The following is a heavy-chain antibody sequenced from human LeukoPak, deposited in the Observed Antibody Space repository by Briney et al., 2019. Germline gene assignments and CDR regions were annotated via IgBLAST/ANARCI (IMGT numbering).Heavy chain of an antibody. D-gene: IGHD4-23*01. Sequence: GGSLRLSCAASGFTFSSYSMNWVRQAPGKGLEWVSSISSSSSYIYYADSVKGRFTISRENAKNSLYLQMNSLRAEDTAVYYCARVEGGRWYGYWGQGTLVTVSS. CDR3: ARVEGGRWYGY. V-gene: IGHV3-21*01. CDR2: ISSSSSYI. J-gene: IGHJ4*02. CDR1: GFTFSSYS.